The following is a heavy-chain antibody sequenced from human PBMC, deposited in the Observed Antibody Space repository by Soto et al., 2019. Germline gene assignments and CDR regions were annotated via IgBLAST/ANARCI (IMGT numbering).Heavy chain of an antibody. J-gene: IGHJ3*02. D-gene: IGHD6-6*01. V-gene: IGHV3-9*01. Sequence: EVQLVESGGGLVQPGRSLRLSCAASGFTFDDYAMHWVRQAPGKGLEWVSGISWNSCGIGYADSVKVRFTISRDNAKNSLYLQMISLRAEDTALYYCAKGLTIATRFDGFDIWGQGTMVTVSS. CDR2: ISWNSCGI. CDR1: GFTFDDYA. CDR3: AKGLTIATRFDGFDI.